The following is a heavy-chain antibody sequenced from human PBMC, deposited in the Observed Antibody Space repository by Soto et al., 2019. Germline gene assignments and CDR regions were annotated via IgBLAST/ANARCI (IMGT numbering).Heavy chain of an antibody. CDR3: ASPESSTIT. D-gene: IGHD1-1*01. V-gene: IGHV1-69*02. Sequence: QVQLVQSGAEVKKPGSSVKVSCRGSGDAFSRYPVSWVRQAPGQGLEWMGLIVPNIGRTDYALRFQGRVSLTADRSTNTVYMELTGLTSGDTAVYYCASPESSTITWGQGTLVTVSS. J-gene: IGHJ4*02. CDR1: GDAFSRYP. CDR2: IVPNIGRT.